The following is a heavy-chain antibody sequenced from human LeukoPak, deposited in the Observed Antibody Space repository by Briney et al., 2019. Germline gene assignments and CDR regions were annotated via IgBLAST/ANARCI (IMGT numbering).Heavy chain of an antibody. J-gene: IGHJ1*01. CDR3: ARGGSGTPPGFHH. CDR2: TYYRSKWSN. D-gene: IGHD3-10*01. V-gene: IGHV6-1*01. CDR1: GDSVSSNSAA. Sequence: SQTLSLTCAISGDSVSSNSAAWNWIRQSPSRGLEWLGRTYYRSKWSNDYAGSVKSRITISPDTSKNQFSLQLNSVTPEDTGVYYCARGGSGTPPGFHHWGQGTLVTVSS.